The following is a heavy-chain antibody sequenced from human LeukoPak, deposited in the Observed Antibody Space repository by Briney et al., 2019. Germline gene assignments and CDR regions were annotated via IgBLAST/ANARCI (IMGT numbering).Heavy chain of an antibody. J-gene: IGHJ4*02. D-gene: IGHD3-3*01. CDR3: ARDLGYYAGDY. CDR2: IGTSSSTI. V-gene: IGHV3-48*04. Sequence: ASVKVSCKASGYTFTGYYMHWVRQAPGKGLEWVSYIGTSSSTIYYADSVKGRFTISRDNAKNSLYLQMNSLRAEDTAVYYCARDLGYYAGDYWGQGTLVTVSS. CDR1: GYTFTGYY.